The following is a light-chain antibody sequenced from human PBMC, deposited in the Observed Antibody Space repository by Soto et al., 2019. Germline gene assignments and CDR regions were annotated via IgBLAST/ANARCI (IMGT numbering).Light chain of an antibody. J-gene: IGKJ5*01. Sequence: DIQMTQSPSSLSASVGDRVTITCRASQDISNYLNWYQQRPGKAPKLLIYDASNLEREVPSRFSGTRSGTHFTFAITSLQPEDVATYYCQQSDSLPITCGQGTRLEI. CDR3: QQSDSLPIT. CDR2: DAS. V-gene: IGKV1-33*01. CDR1: QDISNY.